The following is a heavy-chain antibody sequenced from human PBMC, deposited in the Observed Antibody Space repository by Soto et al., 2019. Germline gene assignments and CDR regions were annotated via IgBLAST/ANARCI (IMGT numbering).Heavy chain of an antibody. CDR2: ISSGGSEE. D-gene: IGHD7-27*01. J-gene: IGHJ3*01. CDR3: AKRLGNDVFDV. V-gene: IGHV3-30*18. Sequence: PVGSLRLSCTASGFIFSSYGMHWVRQAPGKGPVWVAFISSGGSEEYYTDSVKGRFSISRDASKNKLYLQMNSLRVEDTAVYYCAKRLGNDVFDVWGQGTMVTVSS. CDR1: GFIFSSYG.